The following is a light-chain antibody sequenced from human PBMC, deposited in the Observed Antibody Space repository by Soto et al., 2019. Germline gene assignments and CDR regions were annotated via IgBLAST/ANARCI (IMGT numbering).Light chain of an antibody. J-gene: IGLJ2*01. CDR3: SSYAGSNNVV. V-gene: IGLV2-8*01. CDR1: SSDVGRYNY. Sequence: QSALTQPPSASGSPGQSVTISCTGTSSDVGRYNYVSWYHQHPGKAPKLMIYEVSKRPSGVPDRFSGSKSGNTASLTVSGLQAEDEADYYCSSYAGSNNVVFGGGTKVTVL. CDR2: EVS.